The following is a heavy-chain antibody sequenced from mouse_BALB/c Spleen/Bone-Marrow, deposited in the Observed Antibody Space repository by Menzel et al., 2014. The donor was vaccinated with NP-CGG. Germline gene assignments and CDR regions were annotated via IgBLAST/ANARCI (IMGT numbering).Heavy chain of an antibody. Sequence: DVMLVESGGGLVKPGGSLKLSCAASGFTFSSYAMSWVRQTPEKRLEWVATISSGGSYTYYPDSVKGRFTISRDSAKNTLYLQMSSLRSEDTAMYYCARHITTVVADYWGQGTTLTVSS. CDR3: ARHITTVVADY. J-gene: IGHJ2*01. CDR2: ISSGGSYT. CDR1: GFTFSSYA. V-gene: IGHV5-9-3*01. D-gene: IGHD1-1*01.